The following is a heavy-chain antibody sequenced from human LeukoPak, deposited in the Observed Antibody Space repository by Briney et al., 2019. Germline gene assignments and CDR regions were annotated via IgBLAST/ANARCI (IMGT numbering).Heavy chain of an antibody. CDR2: ISSGSSYI. D-gene: IGHD5-18*01. J-gene: IGHJ4*02. CDR3: ARVAGGYSYGYPDY. Sequence: GGSLRLSCAASGFTFSSYSMNWVRQAPGKGLEWVSSISSGSSYIYYADSVKGRFTIPRDNAKNSLYLQMNSLRAEDTAVYYCARVAGGYSYGYPDYWGQGTLVTVSS. CDR1: GFTFSSYS. V-gene: IGHV3-21*01.